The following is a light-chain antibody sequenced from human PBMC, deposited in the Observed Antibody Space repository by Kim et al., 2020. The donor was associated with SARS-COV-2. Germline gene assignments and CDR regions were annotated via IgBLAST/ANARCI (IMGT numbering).Light chain of an antibody. V-gene: IGKV1-17*01. CDR1: RDITND. CDR3: LHHNSYPYT. Sequence: SASVGDRVTITCRASRDITNDLAWYQQKPGKAPKRLIYGASNLQSGVPSRFGGSGSGTAFTLTISSLQPEDFATYYCLHHNSYPYTFGQGTKLEI. CDR2: GAS. J-gene: IGKJ2*01.